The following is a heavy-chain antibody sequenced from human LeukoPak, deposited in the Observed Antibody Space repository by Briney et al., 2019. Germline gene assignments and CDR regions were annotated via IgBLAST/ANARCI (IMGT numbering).Heavy chain of an antibody. D-gene: IGHD5-18*01. Sequence: ASVKVSCKVSGYTLTELSMHWVRQAPGKGLEWMGGFDPEDGETIYAQKFQGRVTMTEDTSTDTAYMELSSLRSEDTAVYYCATSGGYSYGYRYYYYYMDVWGKGTTVTVSS. V-gene: IGHV1-24*01. CDR1: GYTLTELS. CDR2: FDPEDGET. CDR3: ATSGGYSYGYRYYYYYMDV. J-gene: IGHJ6*03.